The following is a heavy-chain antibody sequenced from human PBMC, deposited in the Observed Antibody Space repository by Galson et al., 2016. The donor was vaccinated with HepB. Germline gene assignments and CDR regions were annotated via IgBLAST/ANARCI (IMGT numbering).Heavy chain of an antibody. D-gene: IGHD3-16*01. Sequence: SVKVSCKASGGSVSSHVISWVRQTPGQGLEWMGGMIPTVGRANHAQKFQGRISITADTSTNTVYMELNSLTSQDTAVYFCATLGGSLDYWGQGTLVTVSS. CDR3: ATLGGSLDY. CDR1: GGSVSSHV. J-gene: IGHJ4*02. V-gene: IGHV1-69*10. CDR2: MIPTVGRA.